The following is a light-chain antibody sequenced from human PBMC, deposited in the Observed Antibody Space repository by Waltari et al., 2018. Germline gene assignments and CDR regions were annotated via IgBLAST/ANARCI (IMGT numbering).Light chain of an antibody. CDR2: EVS. J-gene: IGLJ1*01. Sequence: QSALTQPPSASGSPGQSVTISCTGTSTDAGGYNYVSWYQHHPGKAPKFMIYEVSKQPSGVPDRFSGSKSGNTASLTVSGLQAEDEADYYCSSYAGSNNLGVFGTGTKVTVL. CDR1: STDAGGYNY. V-gene: IGLV2-8*01. CDR3: SSYAGSNNLGV.